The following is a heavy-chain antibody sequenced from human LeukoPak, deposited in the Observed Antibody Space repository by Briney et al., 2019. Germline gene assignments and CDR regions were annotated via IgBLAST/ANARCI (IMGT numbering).Heavy chain of an antibody. CDR3: AKTSIVGALGAFEI. J-gene: IGHJ3*02. CDR1: GFTFSDYY. CDR2: ISYDGSNK. D-gene: IGHD1-26*01. Sequence: GGSLRLSCAASGFTFSDYYMSWIRQAPGKGLEWVAVISYDGSNKYYADSVKGRFTISRDNSKNTLYLQMNSLRAEDTAVYYCAKTSIVGALGAFEIWGQGTMVTVSS. V-gene: IGHV3-30*18.